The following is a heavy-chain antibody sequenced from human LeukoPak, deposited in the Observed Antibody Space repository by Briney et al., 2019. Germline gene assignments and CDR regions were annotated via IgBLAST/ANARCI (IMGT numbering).Heavy chain of an antibody. D-gene: IGHD4-23*01. Sequence: ASVKVSCKASRYTFTTYYINWVRQAPGQGLEWMGWINPNSGGTNYAQRFQGRVTMTRNTSISTAYMELSRLRSDDTAVYYCARFFVGGKGDYWGQGTLVTVSS. CDR1: RYTFTTYY. V-gene: IGHV1-2*02. CDR2: INPNSGGT. CDR3: ARFFVGGKGDY. J-gene: IGHJ4*02.